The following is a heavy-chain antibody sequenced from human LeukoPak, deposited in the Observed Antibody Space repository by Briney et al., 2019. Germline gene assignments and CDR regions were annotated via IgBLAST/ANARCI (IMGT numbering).Heavy chain of an antibody. D-gene: IGHD3-22*01. V-gene: IGHV4-30-2*01. Sequence: PSQTLSLTCAVSGGSISSGGHSWSWIRQPPGKGLEWIGYIYHSGSTYYNPSLKSRVTISVDRSKNQFSLKLSSVTAADTAVYYCASIREDSSGYSDYWGQGTLVTVSS. J-gene: IGHJ4*02. CDR1: GGSISSGGHS. CDR2: IYHSGST. CDR3: ASIREDSSGYSDY.